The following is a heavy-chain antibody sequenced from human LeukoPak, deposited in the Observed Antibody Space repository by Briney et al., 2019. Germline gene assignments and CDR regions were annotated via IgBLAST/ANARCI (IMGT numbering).Heavy chain of an antibody. J-gene: IGHJ5*02. CDR2: INPDSGDT. D-gene: IGHD2-15*01. V-gene: IGHV1-2*02. Sequence: GASVKVSCKASGYTFTYYYIHWMRQAPGQGVEWMGWINPDSGDTSYAQKFQGRVTMTGDTSISTVYVELSRLRSDDTAVYYCARSDSYTWFDPWGQGTLVTVSS. CDR1: GYTFTYYY. CDR3: ARSDSYTWFDP.